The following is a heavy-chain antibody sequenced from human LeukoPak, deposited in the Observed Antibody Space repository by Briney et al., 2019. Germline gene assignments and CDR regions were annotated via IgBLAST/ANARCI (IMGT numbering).Heavy chain of an antibody. J-gene: IGHJ6*02. D-gene: IGHD3-9*01. Sequence: PGGSLRLSCAASGFTFSSYSMNWVRQAPGKGLEWVSYISNSSSTIYYADSVKGRFTISRDNAKNSLYLQMNSLRAEDTAVYYCARVHYYDILTGYDYYGMDVWGQGTTVTVSS. V-gene: IGHV3-48*01. CDR1: GFTFSSYS. CDR2: ISNSSSTI. CDR3: ARVHYYDILTGYDYYGMDV.